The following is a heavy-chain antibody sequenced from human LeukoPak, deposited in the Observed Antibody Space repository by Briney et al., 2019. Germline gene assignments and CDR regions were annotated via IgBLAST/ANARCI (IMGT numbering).Heavy chain of an antibody. CDR1: GFPLSASGMC. CDR3: ARGRHARDI. J-gene: IGHJ3*02. V-gene: IGHV2-70*11. Sequence: SGPTLVNPTQTLTLTCTFSGFPLSASGMCVSWIRQPPGKALEWLARIDWDDDKYYTTSLKTRLTISKDTSKNQVVLTMTNMDPVDTATYYCARGRHARDIWGQGTMVTVSS. CDR2: IDWDDDK.